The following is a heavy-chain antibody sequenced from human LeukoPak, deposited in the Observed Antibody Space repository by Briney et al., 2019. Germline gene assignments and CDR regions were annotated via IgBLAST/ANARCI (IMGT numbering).Heavy chain of an antibody. Sequence: ASVKVSCKAFGYTFTGYYMHWVRQAPGQGLEWMGWINPNSGGTNYAQKFQGRVTMTRDTSISTAYMELSRLRSDDTAVYYCARERGTLAVAGDAVDIWGQGTMVTVSS. D-gene: IGHD6-19*01. J-gene: IGHJ3*02. V-gene: IGHV1-2*02. CDR3: ARERGTLAVAGDAVDI. CDR1: GYTFTGYY. CDR2: INPNSGGT.